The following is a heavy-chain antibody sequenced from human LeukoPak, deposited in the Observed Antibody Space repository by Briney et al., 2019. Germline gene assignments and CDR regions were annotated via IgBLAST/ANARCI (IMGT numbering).Heavy chain of an antibody. V-gene: IGHV3-30*02. CDR1: GCTFSSYG. D-gene: IGHD3-3*01. Sequence: GGSLRLSRAAPGCTFSSYGMHWVRQAPGTGLESVAFIRYDGSNKYYADSVKGRFTISRDDSKNTLYLQMNSLRSEDTAVYYCAKDVGRYGFWSGLGYWGQGTLVTVSS. CDR2: IRYDGSNK. J-gene: IGHJ4*02. CDR3: AKDVGRYGFWSGLGY.